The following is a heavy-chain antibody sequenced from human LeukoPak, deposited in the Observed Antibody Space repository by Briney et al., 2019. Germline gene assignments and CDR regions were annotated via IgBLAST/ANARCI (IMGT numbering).Heavy chain of an antibody. J-gene: IGHJ4*02. Sequence: SQTLSLSCAISGDSVSSNSAAWNWIRQSPSRGLEWLGRTYYRCKWYNDYAVFVKSRITIKEDTSKNQFSLQLNSVTPEDTAVYYCAREVDIVATTKFDYWGQGTLVTVSS. CDR2: TYYRCKWYN. CDR1: GDSVSSNSAA. V-gene: IGHV6-1*01. D-gene: IGHD5-12*01. CDR3: AREVDIVATTKFDY.